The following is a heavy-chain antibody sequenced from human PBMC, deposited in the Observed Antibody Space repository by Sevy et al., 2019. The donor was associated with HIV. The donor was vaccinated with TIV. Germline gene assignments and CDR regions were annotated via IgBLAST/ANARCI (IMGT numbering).Heavy chain of an antibody. CDR1: GGSLNTYG. J-gene: IGHJ4*02. V-gene: IGHV4-59*01. D-gene: IGHD7-27*01. CDR3: GRDNWGSIDY. Sequence: SETLSLTCTVSGGSLNTYGWSWIRQPPGKGLEWIGYAYYNGGTNYNPSLKRRLTILVGTSERQFSRQLSSVTPADTAVYYCGRDNWGSIDYWGQGVLVTVSS. CDR2: AYYNGGT.